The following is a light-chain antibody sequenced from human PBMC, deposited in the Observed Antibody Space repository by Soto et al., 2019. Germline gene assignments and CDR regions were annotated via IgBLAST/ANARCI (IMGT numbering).Light chain of an antibody. CDR1: QSVSNY. CDR2: DAS. V-gene: IGKV3-11*01. J-gene: IGKJ4*01. Sequence: ETVLTQSPATLSLSPGERATLSCRASQSVSNYIAWYQQKPGQAPRLLIYDASNRATGIPARFSGSGSGTDFTLTISSLEPEDFAVYYCQQRNNWHPLTFGGGTKVEIK. CDR3: QQRNNWHPLT.